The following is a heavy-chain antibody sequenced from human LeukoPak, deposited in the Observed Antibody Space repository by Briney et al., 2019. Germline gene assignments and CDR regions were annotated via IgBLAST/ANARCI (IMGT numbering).Heavy chain of an antibody. D-gene: IGHD5-12*01. V-gene: IGHV4-59*11. CDR1: GGSITSHY. Sequence: SETLSLTCTVPGGSITSHYWSWIRQPPGKGLEWIGYIDHSGSTNYNPSLTSRVTISVDTSKNQFSLKLTYVTAADTAVYYCARDPSGYDYYFDYWGQGSLVTVSS. J-gene: IGHJ4*02. CDR2: IDHSGST. CDR3: ARDPSGYDYYFDY.